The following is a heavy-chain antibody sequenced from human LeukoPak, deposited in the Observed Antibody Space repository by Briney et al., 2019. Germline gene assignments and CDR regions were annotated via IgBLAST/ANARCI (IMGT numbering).Heavy chain of an antibody. J-gene: IGHJ6*02. V-gene: IGHV3-66*01. D-gene: IGHD3-16*01. Sequence: PGGSLRPSCVGSGFTVSDNYMNWVRQAPGKGLEWVSVIYTGGTTYYADSVKDRFTISRDSSKNTVYLQMSSLRAEDTAVYYCARSRGAFFYGLDVWGQGTTVTVSS. CDR3: ARSRGAFFYGLDV. CDR1: GFTVSDNY. CDR2: IYTGGTT.